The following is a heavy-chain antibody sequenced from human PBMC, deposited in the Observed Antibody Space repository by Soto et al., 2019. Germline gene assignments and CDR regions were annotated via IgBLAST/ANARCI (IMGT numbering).Heavy chain of an antibody. CDR1: GYTFAGYY. CDR3: AREAAAGTSYYYYMDA. V-gene: IGHV1-2*04. D-gene: IGHD6-13*01. Sequence: QVQLVQSGAEVKKPGASVKVSCKASGYTFAGYYMHWVRQAPGQGLEWMGWINPNSGGTNYAQKFQGWVTMTRDTSISTAYIELSRLRSDDTAVYYCAREAAAGTSYYYYMDAWGKGTTVTVSS. J-gene: IGHJ6*03. CDR2: INPNSGGT.